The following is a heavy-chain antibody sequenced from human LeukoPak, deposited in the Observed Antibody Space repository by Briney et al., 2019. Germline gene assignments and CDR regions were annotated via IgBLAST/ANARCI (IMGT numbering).Heavy chain of an antibody. CDR2: IYTSGST. CDR1: GGSISSYY. Sequence: SETLSLTCTVSGGSISSYYWSWIRQPAGKGLEWTGRIYTSGSTNYNPSLKSRVTMSVDTSKNQFSLKLSSVTAADTAVYYCARDSNDFWSGYLDAFDIWGQGTMVTVSS. CDR3: ARDSNDFWSGYLDAFDI. V-gene: IGHV4-4*07. J-gene: IGHJ3*02. D-gene: IGHD3-3*01.